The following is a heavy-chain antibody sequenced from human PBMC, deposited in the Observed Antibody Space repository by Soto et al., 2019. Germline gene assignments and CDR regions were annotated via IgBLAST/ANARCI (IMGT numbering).Heavy chain of an antibody. Sequence: GGSLRLSCAASGFTFTSYTMNWVRQAPGKGLEWVSSISSSSTYIYYADSVKGRFTISRDNAKNSLYLQMNSPRAEDTAVYYCARDLAAATSYGMDVWGQGTTVTVS. J-gene: IGHJ6*02. CDR1: GFTFTSYT. D-gene: IGHD6-13*01. V-gene: IGHV3-21*01. CDR2: ISSSSTYI. CDR3: ARDLAAATSYGMDV.